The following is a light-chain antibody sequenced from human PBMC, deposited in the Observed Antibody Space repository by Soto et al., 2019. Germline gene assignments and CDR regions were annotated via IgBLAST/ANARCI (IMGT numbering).Light chain of an antibody. CDR3: QQYNSYY. V-gene: IGKV1-5*01. CDR1: QNINTW. CDR2: DAS. Sequence: DIQMTQSPSTIAASVGHRVTLTCRASQNINTWLAWYQQKPGKAPKLLIYDASSLESRAPSRFSDSGSGTELTLTISSLQPDDFATYYYQQYNSYYFGGGTKVEIK. J-gene: IGKJ4*01.